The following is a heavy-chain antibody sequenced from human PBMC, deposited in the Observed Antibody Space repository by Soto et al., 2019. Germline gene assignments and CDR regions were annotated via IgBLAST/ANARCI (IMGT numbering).Heavy chain of an antibody. CDR1: GFTFSSYA. J-gene: IGHJ5*02. Sequence: GGSLRLSCAASGFTFSSYAMSWVRQAPGKGLEWVSAISGSGGSTYYADSVKGRFTISRDNSKNTLYLQMNSLRAEDTAVYYCAKGPTYYDILTGYYNSNWFDPWGQGTLVTVSS. V-gene: IGHV3-23*01. CDR2: ISGSGGST. D-gene: IGHD3-9*01. CDR3: AKGPTYYDILTGYYNSNWFDP.